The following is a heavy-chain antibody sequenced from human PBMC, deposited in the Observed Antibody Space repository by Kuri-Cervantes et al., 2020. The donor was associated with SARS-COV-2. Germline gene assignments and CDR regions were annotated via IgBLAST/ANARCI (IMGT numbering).Heavy chain of an antibody. CDR3: AHASWLSGFVDY. D-gene: IGHD2-15*01. CDR1: GFSLSNARMG. V-gene: IGHV2-26*01. Sequence: SGPTLVKPPETLTLTCTVSGFSLSNARMGVSWIRQPPGKALEWLAHIFSNNEKSYSTSLKSRLTISKDTSKNQVVLTMTNMDPVDTATYYCAHASWLSGFVDYWGQGTLVTVSS. J-gene: IGHJ4*02. CDR2: IFSNNEK.